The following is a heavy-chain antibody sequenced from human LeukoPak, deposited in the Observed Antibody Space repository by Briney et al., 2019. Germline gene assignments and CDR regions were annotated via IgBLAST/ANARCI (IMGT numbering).Heavy chain of an antibody. V-gene: IGHV4-4*07. D-gene: IGHD3-22*01. Sequence: PSETLSLTCTVSGGSISSYYWSWLRQPAGKGLEWLGRIYTSGSTNYNPSLKSRVTMSVDTSKNQFSLKLSSVTAADTAVYYCARDGPYYYDSSGYYHFDYWGQGTLVTVSS. CDR3: ARDGPYYYDSSGYYHFDY. J-gene: IGHJ4*02. CDR2: IYTSGST. CDR1: GGSISSYY.